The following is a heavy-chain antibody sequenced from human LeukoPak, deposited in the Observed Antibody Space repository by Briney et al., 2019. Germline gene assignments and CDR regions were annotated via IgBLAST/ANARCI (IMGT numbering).Heavy chain of an antibody. Sequence: GGSLRLSCAASGFTFSSYSMNWVRQAPGKGLEWVSSISSSSSYIYYADSVKGRFTISRDNSKNTLYLQMNSLRAEDTAVYYCAKDGGFRVGYCSGGSCYASPHIDYWGQGTLVTVSS. CDR2: ISSSSSYI. V-gene: IGHV3-21*01. D-gene: IGHD2-15*01. CDR1: GFTFSSYS. J-gene: IGHJ4*02. CDR3: AKDGGFRVGYCSGGSCYASPHIDY.